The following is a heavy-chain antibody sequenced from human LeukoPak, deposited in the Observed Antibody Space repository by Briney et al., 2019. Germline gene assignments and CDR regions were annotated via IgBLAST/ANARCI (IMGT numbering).Heavy chain of an antibody. CDR1: GYTFTDYY. Sequence: ASVEVSCKASGYTFTDYYLHWVRQAPGQGLEWMGWINPNSGGTNYAQKFQGRVTLTRDTSMSTAYMEISRLTSDDTAVYYCARDNLEASWGSPGDYWGQGTLVTVSS. J-gene: IGHJ4*02. CDR3: ARDNLEASWGSPGDY. CDR2: INPNSGGT. V-gene: IGHV1-2*02. D-gene: IGHD2-2*01.